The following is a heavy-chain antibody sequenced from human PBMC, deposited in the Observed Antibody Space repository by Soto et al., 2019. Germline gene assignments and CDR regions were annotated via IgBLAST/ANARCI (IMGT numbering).Heavy chain of an antibody. D-gene: IGHD2-21*02. CDR3: ARLPKGSLVTA. CDR2: ISSNSDTT. CDR1: GFRFSDYS. V-gene: IGHV3-48*02. Sequence: VESGGGLVYPGGSLRLSCVASGFRFSDYSMNWVRQAPGKGLQWISYISSNSDTTYYADSVKGRFTVSRDNAKNAFFLQMNRLRDADTATYYCARLPKGSLVTAWGQGARVTVS. J-gene: IGHJ4*02.